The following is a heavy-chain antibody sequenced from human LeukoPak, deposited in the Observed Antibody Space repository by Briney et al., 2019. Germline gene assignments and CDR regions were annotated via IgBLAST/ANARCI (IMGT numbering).Heavy chain of an antibody. V-gene: IGHV4-61*02. CDR1: GGSFSSGSYY. J-gene: IGHJ3*02. D-gene: IGHD2-15*01. CDR3: ARDNREYCSGGSCYSPPGAFDI. CDR2: IYTSGST. Sequence: SSETLSLTCTVSGGSFSSGSYYWSWIRQPAGKGLEWIGRIYTSGSTNYNPSLKSRVTISVDTSKNQFSLKLSSVTAADTAVYYCARDNREYCSGGSCYSPPGAFDIWGQGTMVTVSS.